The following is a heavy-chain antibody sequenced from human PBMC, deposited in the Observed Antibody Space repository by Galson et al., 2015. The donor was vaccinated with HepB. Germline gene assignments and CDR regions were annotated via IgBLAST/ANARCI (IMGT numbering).Heavy chain of an antibody. D-gene: IGHD4-17*01. J-gene: IGHJ4*02. V-gene: IGHV4-34*01. CDR1: GGSFSGYY. CDR2: INHSGST. CDR3: ARETTVTTAIDY. Sequence: TLSLTCAVYGGSFSGYYWSWIRQPPGKGLEWIGEINHSGSTNYNPSLKSRVTISVDTSKNQFSLKLSSVTAADTAVYYCARETTVTTAIDYWGQGTLVTVSS.